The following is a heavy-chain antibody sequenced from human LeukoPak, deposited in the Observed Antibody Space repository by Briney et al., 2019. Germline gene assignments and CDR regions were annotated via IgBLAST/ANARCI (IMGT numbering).Heavy chain of an antibody. V-gene: IGHV4-59*01. CDR1: GASISSYY. D-gene: IGHD3-22*01. CDR3: ARENPSGYYNRPIDY. Sequence: PSETLSLTCTVSGASISSYYWSWIRQPPGKGLEWIGDIYYSGSIKFNPSLKSRVTMSVDTSKNQFSLKLSSVTAADTAIYYCARENPSGYYNRPIDYWGQGTLVTVSS. J-gene: IGHJ4*02. CDR2: IYYSGSI.